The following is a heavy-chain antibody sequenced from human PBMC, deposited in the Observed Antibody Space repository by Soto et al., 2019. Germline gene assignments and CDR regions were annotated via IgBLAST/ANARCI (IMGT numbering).Heavy chain of an antibody. V-gene: IGHV1-8*01. J-gene: IGHJ4*02. Sequence: QVQLVQSGAEVKKPGASVKVSCKTSGYTFTRYDINWVRHATGQGLEWMGWMNTKSGYTGYGQKFQGRVTMTRDTSISTAYMELSSLRSEDTAVYYCARTDGDLDYWGQGTLVTVSS. CDR3: ARTDGDLDY. CDR2: MNTKSGYT. CDR1: GYTFTRYD. D-gene: IGHD4-17*01.